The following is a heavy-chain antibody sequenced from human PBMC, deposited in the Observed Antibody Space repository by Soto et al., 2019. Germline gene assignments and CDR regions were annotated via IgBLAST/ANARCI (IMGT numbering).Heavy chain of an antibody. V-gene: IGHV3-23*01. D-gene: IGHD2-15*01. CDR1: GFTFSPYA. Sequence: LRLSCAASGFTFSPYAMSWVRQAPGKGLEWISTISGRGGFTYYADSVKGRFTISRDNSKNTLYLQMNTVRAEDTAVYYCTKLSRDCGGATCYLVHFDYWGHGALVTVSS. CDR3: TKLSRDCGGATCYLVHFDY. J-gene: IGHJ4*01. CDR2: ISGRGGFT.